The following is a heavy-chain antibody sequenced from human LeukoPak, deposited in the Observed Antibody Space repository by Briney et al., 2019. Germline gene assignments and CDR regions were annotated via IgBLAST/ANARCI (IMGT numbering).Heavy chain of an antibody. CDR1: GFTFSSYD. CDR2: IWYDGSNK. D-gene: IGHD3-3*01. CDR3: ARAYYDFWSGYYTGISGPVPYGMDV. Sequence: GGSLRLSCAASGFTFSSYDMHWVRQAPGMGLEWVAVIWYDGSNKYYADSVKGRFTISRDNSKNTLYLQMNSLRAEDTAVYYCARAYYDFWSGYYTGISGPVPYGMDVWGQGTTVTVSS. V-gene: IGHV3-33*08. J-gene: IGHJ6*02.